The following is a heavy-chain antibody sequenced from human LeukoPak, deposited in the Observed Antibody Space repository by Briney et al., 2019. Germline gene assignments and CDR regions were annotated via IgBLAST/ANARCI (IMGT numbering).Heavy chain of an antibody. D-gene: IGHD6-13*01. J-gene: IGHJ4*02. CDR1: GSTFSSYA. CDR3: AKRRGTYSSSWYIDY. Sequence: GGSLRLSCAASGSTFSSYAMSWVRQAPGKGLEWVSAISGSGGSTYYADSVKGRFTISRDNSKNTLHLQMNSLRAEDTAVYYCAKRRGTYSSSWYIDYWGQGTLVTVSS. CDR2: ISGSGGST. V-gene: IGHV3-23*01.